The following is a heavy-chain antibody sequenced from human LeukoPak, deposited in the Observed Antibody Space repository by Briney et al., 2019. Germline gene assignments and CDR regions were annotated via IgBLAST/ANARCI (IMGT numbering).Heavy chain of an antibody. J-gene: IGHJ3*02. V-gene: IGHV1-18*01. Sequence: GASVKVSCKASGYTFTSYGISWVRQAPGQGLEWMGWISAYNGNTNYAQKLQGRVTMTTDTSTSTAYMELRSLRSDDTAVYYCAKRCGGDCRDAFDIWGQGTMVTVSS. CDR1: GYTFTSYG. D-gene: IGHD2-21*02. CDR3: AKRCGGDCRDAFDI. CDR2: ISAYNGNT.